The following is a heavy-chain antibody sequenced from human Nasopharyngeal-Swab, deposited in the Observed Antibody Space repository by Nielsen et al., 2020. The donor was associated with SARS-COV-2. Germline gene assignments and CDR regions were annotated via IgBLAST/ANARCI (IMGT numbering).Heavy chain of an antibody. CDR2: MNPNSGNT. Sequence: ASVKVSCKASGYIFTGYYMHWVRQAPGQGLEWMGWMNPNSGNTGYAQKFQGRVTMTRNTSISTAYMELSSLRSEDTAVYYCARGRIKRELWFGELLSYYYYGMDVWGQGTTVTVSS. V-gene: IGHV1-8*02. J-gene: IGHJ6*02. D-gene: IGHD3-10*01. CDR3: ARGRIKRELWFGELLSYYYYGMDV. CDR1: GYIFTGYY.